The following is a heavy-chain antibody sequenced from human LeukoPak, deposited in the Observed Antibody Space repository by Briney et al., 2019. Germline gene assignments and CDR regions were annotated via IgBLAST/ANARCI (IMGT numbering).Heavy chain of an antibody. Sequence: GESLKISCKGSGDDLVTYWIAWVRQMPGKGLEWMGIIYPGDSDTRYSPSFQGQVTISADKSISTAYLQWGSLKASDTAMYYCARSQGYCSGGSCLQGDWFDPWGQGTLVTVSS. J-gene: IGHJ5*02. CDR3: ARSQGYCSGGSCLQGDWFDP. CDR1: GDDLVTYW. D-gene: IGHD2-15*01. CDR2: IYPGDSDT. V-gene: IGHV5-51*01.